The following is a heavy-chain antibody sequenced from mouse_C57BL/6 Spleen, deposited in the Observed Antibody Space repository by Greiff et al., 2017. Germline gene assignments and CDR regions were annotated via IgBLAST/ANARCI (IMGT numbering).Heavy chain of an antibody. CDR3: ARSRGNYDY. D-gene: IGHD2-1*01. V-gene: IGHV1-69*01. J-gene: IGHJ2*01. CDR2: IDPSDSYT. Sequence: QVQLQQPGAELVMPGASVKLSCKASGYTFTSYWLHWVKQRPGPGLEWIGEIDPSDSYTTYNQKFKGKSTLTVDKSSSTAYMQLSSLTSEDSAVYYCARSRGNYDYWGQGTTLTVSS. CDR1: GYTFTSYW.